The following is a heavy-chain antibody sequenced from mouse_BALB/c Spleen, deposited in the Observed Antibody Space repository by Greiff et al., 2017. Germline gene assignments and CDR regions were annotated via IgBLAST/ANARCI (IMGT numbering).Heavy chain of an antibody. CDR1: GFTFSSFG. J-gene: IGHJ2*01. CDR2: ISSGSSTI. Sequence: EVMLVESGGGLVKPGGSLKLSCAASGFTFSSFGMHWVRQAPEKGLEWVAYISSGSSTIYYADTVKGRFTISRDNPKNTLFLQMTSLRSEDTAMYYCARSDLFDYWGQGTTLTVSS. V-gene: IGHV5-17*02. CDR3: ARSDLFDY.